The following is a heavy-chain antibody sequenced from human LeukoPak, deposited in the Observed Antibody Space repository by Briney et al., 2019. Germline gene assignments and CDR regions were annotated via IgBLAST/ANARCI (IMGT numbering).Heavy chain of an antibody. CDR2: IHSDDTT. Sequence: PGGSLRLSCAASGFIVSSSYMTWIRQAPGKGLEWVSLIHSDDTTYYADSVKGRFTMSRDNSRSTLLLQMSNLRAEDTAVYYCARDTGMAVGDYWGQGTLVTVSS. J-gene: IGHJ4*02. V-gene: IGHV3-53*01. D-gene: IGHD3-10*01. CDR1: GFIVSSSY. CDR3: ARDTGMAVGDY.